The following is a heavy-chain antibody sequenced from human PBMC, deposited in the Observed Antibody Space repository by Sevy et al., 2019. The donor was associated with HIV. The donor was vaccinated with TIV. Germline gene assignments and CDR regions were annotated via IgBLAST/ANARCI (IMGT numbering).Heavy chain of an antibody. Sequence: GGSLRLSCAVSGFTFSDSWMTWVRQGPGKGLEWVANINQAGSDKYYVDSVRGRFTISRDNAKNSLYLQMNSLRVEDTALYYCAGGGFLSRYWGQGSLVTVSS. V-gene: IGHV3-7*01. D-gene: IGHD2-15*01. J-gene: IGHJ4*02. CDR3: AGGGFLSRY. CDR2: INQAGSDK. CDR1: GFTFSDSW.